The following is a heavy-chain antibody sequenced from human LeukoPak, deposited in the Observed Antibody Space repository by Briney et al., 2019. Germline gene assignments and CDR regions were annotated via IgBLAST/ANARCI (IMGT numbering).Heavy chain of an antibody. Sequence: GGSLRLSCAASGFTFSRYWMNWVRQAPGKGLEWVANIKQDGSQKYYVDSVKGRFTISRDNSKNTLYLQMNSLRAEDTAVYYCAKDRREYFDYWGQGTLVTVSS. CDR2: IKQDGSQK. V-gene: IGHV3-7*03. J-gene: IGHJ4*02. CDR3: AKDRREYFDY. CDR1: GFTFSRYW.